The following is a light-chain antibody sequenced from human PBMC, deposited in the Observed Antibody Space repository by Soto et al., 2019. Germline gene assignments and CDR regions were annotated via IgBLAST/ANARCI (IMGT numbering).Light chain of an antibody. CDR3: QQYDKRPLT. CDR2: DAF. V-gene: IGKV1-33*01. CDR1: QDINSY. J-gene: IGKJ4*01. Sequence: DIQMTQSPSSLSASVGDRVTITCQASQDINSYLAWYQQKPGKAPKFLIFDAFNLETGVPSRFSGSGSGTDFTLTISNLQPEDVATYYCQQYDKRPLTFGGGTKVEVK.